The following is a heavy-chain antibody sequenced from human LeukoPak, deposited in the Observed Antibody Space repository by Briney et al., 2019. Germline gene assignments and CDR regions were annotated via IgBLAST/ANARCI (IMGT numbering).Heavy chain of an antibody. CDR3: ARFIAAPYYFDY. V-gene: IGHV3-20*04. CDR1: GFSFDDYG. CDR2: INANGAST. D-gene: IGHD6-13*01. J-gene: IGHJ4*02. Sequence: GGSLRLSCAASGFSFDDYGMNWVRQAPGKGLEWVCRINANGASTAYADSVKGRFTISRDNAKNSLYLQMNSLRAEDTAVYYCARFIAAPYYFDYWGRGTLVTVSS.